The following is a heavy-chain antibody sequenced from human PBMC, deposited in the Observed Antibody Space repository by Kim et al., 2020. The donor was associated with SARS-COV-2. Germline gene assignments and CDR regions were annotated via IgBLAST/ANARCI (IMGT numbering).Heavy chain of an antibody. Sequence: ASVKVSCKASGYTFTSYARNWVRQAPGQGLEWMGWINTNTGNPTYAQGFTGRFVFSLDTSVSTAYLQISSLKAEDTAVYYCARDKRPIRRVGATMDYWGQGTLVTVSS. J-gene: IGHJ4*02. CDR3: ARDKRPIRRVGATMDY. CDR2: INTNTGNP. D-gene: IGHD1-26*01. CDR1: GYTFTSYA. V-gene: IGHV7-4-1*02.